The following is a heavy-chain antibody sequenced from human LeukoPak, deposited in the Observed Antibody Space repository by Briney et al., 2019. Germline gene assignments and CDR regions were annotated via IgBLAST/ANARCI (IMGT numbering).Heavy chain of an antibody. J-gene: IGHJ4*02. D-gene: IGHD3-3*01. V-gene: IGHV3-74*01. CDR2: INIDASLT. CDR3: ARDLPGGITIFGG. CDR1: GFTFSSYW. Sequence: GGSLRLSCAASGFTFSSYWMHWVRQAPGKGLVWVSRINIDASLTSYADSVKGRFTISRDNAKNTLYLQMNNLRAEDTAVYYCARDLPGGITIFGGRGQGTLVTVSS.